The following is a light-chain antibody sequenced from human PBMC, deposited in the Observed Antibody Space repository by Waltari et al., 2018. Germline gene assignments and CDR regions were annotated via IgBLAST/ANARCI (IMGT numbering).Light chain of an antibody. CDR2: QDS. V-gene: IGLV3-1*01. J-gene: IGLJ2*01. CDR3: QAWDSSTDVV. CDR1: KLGAKT. Sequence: SCELTQPHSVYVSPGQTASISNHGNKLGAKTACWYQKKPGQSPVLVIYQDSKRPSGIPERFSGSNSGNTATLTISGTQAMDEADYYCQAWDSSTDVVFGGGTKLTVL.